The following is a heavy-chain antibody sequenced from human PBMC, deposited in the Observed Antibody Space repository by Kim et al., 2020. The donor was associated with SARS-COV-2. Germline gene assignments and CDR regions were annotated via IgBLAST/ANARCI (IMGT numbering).Heavy chain of an antibody. V-gene: IGHV1-46*01. CDR1: GYTFTSYY. CDR2: INPSGGST. J-gene: IGHJ4*02. D-gene: IGHD2-2*01. Sequence: ASVKVSCKASGYTFTSYYMHWVRQAPGQGLEWMGIINPSGGSTSYAQKFQGRVTMTRDTSTSTVYMELRSLRSEYTAVYYCATRSTSGRLFDYWGQGTLVTVSS. CDR3: ATRSTSGRLFDY.